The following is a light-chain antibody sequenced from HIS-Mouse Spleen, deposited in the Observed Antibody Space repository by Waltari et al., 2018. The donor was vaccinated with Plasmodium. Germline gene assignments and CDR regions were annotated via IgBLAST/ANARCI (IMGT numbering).Light chain of an antibody. CDR1: QSIRNY. CDR2: AAS. J-gene: IGKJ2*01. CDR3: QQSYSTLMYT. V-gene: IGKV1-39*01. Sequence: DFQMTQSPSSLSASVGDRVPIPSRASQSIRNYLNWYQQKPGKAPKLLIYAASSLQSGVPSRFRCSGSGTDFTLTISSLQPEDFATYYCQQSYSTLMYTFGQGTKLEIK.